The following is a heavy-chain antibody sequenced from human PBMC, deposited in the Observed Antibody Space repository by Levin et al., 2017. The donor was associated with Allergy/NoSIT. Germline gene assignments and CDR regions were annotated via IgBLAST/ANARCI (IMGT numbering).Heavy chain of an antibody. CDR2: ISYDGNTE. J-gene: IGHJ6*02. CDR3: ASPARYLLLNFAMDV. Sequence: PGGSLRLSCAASGFTFSRYAMHWVRQAPGKGLEWVALISYDGNTENYADSVKGRFTISRDNSKNTLYLQMNSLTADDTAVYYCASPARYLLLNFAMDVWGQGTTVTVSS. V-gene: IGHV3-30*04. D-gene: IGHD2-15*01. CDR1: GFTFSRYA.